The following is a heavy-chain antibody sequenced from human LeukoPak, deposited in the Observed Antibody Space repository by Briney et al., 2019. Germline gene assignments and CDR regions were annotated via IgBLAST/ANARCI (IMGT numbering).Heavy chain of an antibody. V-gene: IGHV3-21*01. Sequence: PGGSLRLSCAASGFTFSTYSMNWVRQAPGKGLEWVSSISSSGSYIYYADSVKGRFTISRDNAKNSLYLQMNSLRAEDTAVYYCARDQCSSTSCYGPDAFDIWGQGTMVTVSS. CDR3: ARDQCSSTSCYGPDAFDI. J-gene: IGHJ3*02. D-gene: IGHD2-2*01. CDR1: GFTFSTYS. CDR2: ISSSGSYI.